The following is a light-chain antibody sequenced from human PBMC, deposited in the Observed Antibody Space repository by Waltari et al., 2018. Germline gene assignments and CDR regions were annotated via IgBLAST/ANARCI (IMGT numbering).Light chain of an antibody. Sequence: DIQMTQSPSSLSASVGARVTITCQASQDINNYLNWYQQKPGKAPKLLIYDVSKLQTGVPSRFTGSGSGTDFTFTITSLQPEDFAAYYCQQYHNLPLTFGGGTKVEIK. J-gene: IGKJ4*01. CDR3: QQYHNLPLT. CDR2: DVS. V-gene: IGKV1-33*01. CDR1: QDINNY.